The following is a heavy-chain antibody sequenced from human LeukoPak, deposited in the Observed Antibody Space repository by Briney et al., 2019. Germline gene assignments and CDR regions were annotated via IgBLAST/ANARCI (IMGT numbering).Heavy chain of an antibody. V-gene: IGHV2-70*11. CDR2: FDWDDDK. CDR1: GFSLSTSGMC. CDR3: ARIRSSSWFVLGY. Sequence: SGPALVKPTQTLTLTCTFSGFSLSTSGMCVSWIRQPPGKALEWLARFDWDDDKYYSTSMKTRLTISKDTSKNQVVLTMTNMDPVDTATYYCARIRSSSWFVLGYWGQGTLVTVSS. D-gene: IGHD6-13*01. J-gene: IGHJ4*02.